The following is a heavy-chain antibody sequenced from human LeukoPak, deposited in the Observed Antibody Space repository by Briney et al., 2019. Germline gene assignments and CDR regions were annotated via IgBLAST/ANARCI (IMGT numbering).Heavy chain of an antibody. Sequence: GESLKISCKGSGYSINNYWIGWVRQMPGKGLEWMGIIYPADSDIRYSPSFQGQVTISADKSISTAYLQWSSLKASDTAMYYCARLWFGYNWFDPWGQGTLVTVSS. J-gene: IGHJ5*02. CDR1: GYSINNYW. D-gene: IGHD3-10*01. V-gene: IGHV5-51*01. CDR2: IYPADSDI. CDR3: ARLWFGYNWFDP.